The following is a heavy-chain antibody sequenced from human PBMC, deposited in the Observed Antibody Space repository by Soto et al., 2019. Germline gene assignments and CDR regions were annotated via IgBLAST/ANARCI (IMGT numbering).Heavy chain of an antibody. CDR3: ARDSAALDAFDI. Sequence: PGGSLRLSCAASGFTFSSYAMHWVRQAPGKGLEWVAVISYDGSNKYYADSVKGRFTISRDNSKNTLYLQMNSPRAEDTAVYYCARDSAALDAFDIWGQGTMVTVSS. V-gene: IGHV3-30-3*01. CDR1: GFTFSSYA. D-gene: IGHD6-6*01. J-gene: IGHJ3*02. CDR2: ISYDGSNK.